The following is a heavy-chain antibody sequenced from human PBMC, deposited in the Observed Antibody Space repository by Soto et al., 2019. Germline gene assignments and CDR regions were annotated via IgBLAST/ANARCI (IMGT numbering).Heavy chain of an antibody. Sequence: GESLKISCKGSGYSFTSYWIGWVRQMPWKGLEWMGIIYPGDSDTRYSPSFQGQVTISADKSISTAYLQWSSLKASDTAMYDCARTSAAGKYYYGIDVWGQGSTGTGS. CDR1: GYSFTSYW. J-gene: IGHJ6*02. V-gene: IGHV5-51*01. D-gene: IGHD6-13*01. CDR3: ARTSAAGKYYYGIDV. CDR2: IYPGDSDT.